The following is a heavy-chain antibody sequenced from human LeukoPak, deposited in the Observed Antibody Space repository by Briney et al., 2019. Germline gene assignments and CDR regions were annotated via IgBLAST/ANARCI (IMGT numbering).Heavy chain of an antibody. D-gene: IGHD6-13*01. CDR2: ISGSGGST. CDR3: ARVRGHSSSWVIDY. V-gene: IGHV3-23*01. CDR1: GFTFSSYA. Sequence: GGSLRLSCAASGFTFSSYAMSWVRQAPGKGLEWVSAISGSGGSTYYADSVKGRFTISRDNAKNSLYLQMNSLRAEDTAVYYCARVRGHSSSWVIDYWGQGTLVTVSS. J-gene: IGHJ4*02.